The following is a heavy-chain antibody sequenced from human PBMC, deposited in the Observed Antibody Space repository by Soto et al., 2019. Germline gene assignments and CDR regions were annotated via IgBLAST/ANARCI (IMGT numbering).Heavy chain of an antibody. Sequence: QVHLVQSGAEVKKPGASVKVSCKASGYTFTNYDINWVRQAPGQGLEWMGWISTYTGNTNYAQKLQGRDTMHTDTSTITVYMELRSLRYDDPAVYYCARGYYSGSVRPTPGGMDVW. CDR3: ARGYYSGSVRPTPGGMDV. V-gene: IGHV1-18*01. CDR1: GYTFTNYD. CDR2: ISTYTGNT. D-gene: IGHD3-10*01. J-gene: IGHJ6*01.